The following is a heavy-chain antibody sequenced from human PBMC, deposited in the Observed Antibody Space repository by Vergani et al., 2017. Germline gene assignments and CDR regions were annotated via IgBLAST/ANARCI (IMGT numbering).Heavy chain of an antibody. Sequence: QVQLQESGPGLVKPSETLSLTCTVSGGSISSYYWSWIRQPPGKGLEWIGYIYYSGSTNYNPSLKSRVTISVDTSKNQFSLKLSSVTAADTAVYYCARDLGAVYYDSSGPFDCWGQGTLVTVSS. V-gene: IGHV4-59*01. CDR3: ARDLGAVYYDSSGPFDC. D-gene: IGHD3-22*01. J-gene: IGHJ4*02. CDR2: IYYSGST. CDR1: GGSISSYY.